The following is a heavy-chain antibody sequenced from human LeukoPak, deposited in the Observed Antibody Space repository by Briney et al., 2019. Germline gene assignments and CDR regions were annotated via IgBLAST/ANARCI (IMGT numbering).Heavy chain of an antibody. CDR2: IYYSGSI. CDR3: ARGSSVMGVGAFDI. CDR1: GGSISSYY. Sequence: PSETLSLTCTVSGGSISSYYWSWIRQPPGKGLEWIGYIYYSGSINYNPSLKSRVTISVDTSKNQFSLKLSSVTAADTAVYYCARGSSVMGVGAFDIWGQGTMVTVSS. V-gene: IGHV4-59*12. J-gene: IGHJ3*02. D-gene: IGHD6-25*01.